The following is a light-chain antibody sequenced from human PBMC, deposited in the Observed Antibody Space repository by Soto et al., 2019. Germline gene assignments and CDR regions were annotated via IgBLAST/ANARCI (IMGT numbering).Light chain of an antibody. J-gene: IGKJ2*01. CDR3: QQRSNWPRT. Sequence: EIVLTQSPATLSLSPGDTATLSCRASQSVSSYLAWYQQKPGQAPRLLIYDVSNRATSIPARFSGSGSGTDFTLAIGSLEPEDFAVYYCQQRSNWPRTFGQGTKVEIK. CDR2: DVS. CDR1: QSVSSY. V-gene: IGKV3-11*01.